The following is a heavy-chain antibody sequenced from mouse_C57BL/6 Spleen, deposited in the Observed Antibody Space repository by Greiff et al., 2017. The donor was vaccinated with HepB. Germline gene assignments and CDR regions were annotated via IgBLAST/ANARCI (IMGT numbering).Heavy chain of an antibody. J-gene: IGHJ3*01. CDR1: GFTFSSYT. D-gene: IGHD4-1*01. V-gene: IGHV5-9*01. CDR2: ISGGGGNN. CDR3: ARLGELGRAWFAY. Sequence: EVHLVESGGGLVKPGGSLKLSCAASGFTFSSYTMSWVRQTPEKRLEWVATISGGGGNNYYPDSVKGRFIISRDNAKNTLYLQMSSLRSEDTALYYCARLGELGRAWFAYWGQGTLVTVSA.